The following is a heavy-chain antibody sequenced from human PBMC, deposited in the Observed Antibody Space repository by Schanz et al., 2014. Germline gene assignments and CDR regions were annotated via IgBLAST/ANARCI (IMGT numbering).Heavy chain of an antibody. V-gene: IGHV3-23*04. CDR2: MNESHSTI. CDR1: GFSFSSYA. J-gene: IGHJ4*02. CDR3: ARIGGSVFDY. Sequence: EVQLVESGGGWVQPGGSLRLSCAASGFSFSSYAMGWVRQARGKGLEWVSAMNESHSTIYYADSVRGRFTISRDNAENTLFLQMNSLRAEDTAVYYCARIGGSVFDYWAQGTLVTVSS. D-gene: IGHD3-10*01.